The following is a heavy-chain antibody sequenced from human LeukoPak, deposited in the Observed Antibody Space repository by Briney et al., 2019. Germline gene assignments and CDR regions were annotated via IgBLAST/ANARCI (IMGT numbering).Heavy chain of an antibody. D-gene: IGHD2-2*02. Sequence: ASVKVSCKASGGTLSTHAISWVRQAPGQGLEWMGGIIPIFGTANYAQKFQGRVTITTDESTSTAYMELSSLRSEDTAVYYCARGYCSSTSCYTYYFDYWGQGTLVTVSS. CDR3: ARGYCSSTSCYTYYFDY. CDR1: GGTLSTHA. J-gene: IGHJ4*02. V-gene: IGHV1-69*05. CDR2: IIPIFGTA.